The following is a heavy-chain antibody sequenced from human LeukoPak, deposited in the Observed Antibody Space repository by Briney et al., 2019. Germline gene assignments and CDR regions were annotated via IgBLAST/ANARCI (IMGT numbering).Heavy chain of an antibody. D-gene: IGHD3-16*01. V-gene: IGHV3-21*01. Sequence: GGSLRLSCAASGFTFSSYSMNWVRQAPGKGLEWVSSITGDSKYIYYADSVRGRFTISRDNAKNSLDLQMNSLRAEDTAVYYCARDFDYGDYWGQGTLVTVSS. J-gene: IGHJ4*02. CDR1: GFTFSSYS. CDR3: ARDFDYGDY. CDR2: ITGDSKYI.